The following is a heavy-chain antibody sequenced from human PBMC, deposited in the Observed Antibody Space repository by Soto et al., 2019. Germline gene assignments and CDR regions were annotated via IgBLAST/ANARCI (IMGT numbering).Heavy chain of an antibody. CDR1: GFTFSTYW. D-gene: IGHD5-18*01. Sequence: GSLRLSCAASGFTFSTYWMHWVRQAPGKGLVWVSRINSDGISTNYADSVKGRFTISRDNAKNMLYLQMNSMTAEYTSLYYCARVHVYSYCPDYWRQGPLVTVSS. CDR3: ARVHVYSYCPDY. CDR2: INSDGIST. J-gene: IGHJ4*02. V-gene: IGHV3-74*01.